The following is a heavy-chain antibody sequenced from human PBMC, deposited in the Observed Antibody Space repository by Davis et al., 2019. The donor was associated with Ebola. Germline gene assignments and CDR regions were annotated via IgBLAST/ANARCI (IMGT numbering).Heavy chain of an antibody. Sequence: GESLKISCAASGFTFSGSAMHWVRQASGKGLEWVGRIRSKANSYATAYAASVKGRFTISRDDSKNTAYLQMNSLKTEDTAVYYCTRRAGDSSGWPFDYWGQGTLVTVSS. D-gene: IGHD6-19*01. CDR1: GFTFSGSA. V-gene: IGHV3-73*01. J-gene: IGHJ4*02. CDR2: IRSKANSYAT. CDR3: TRRAGDSSGWPFDY.